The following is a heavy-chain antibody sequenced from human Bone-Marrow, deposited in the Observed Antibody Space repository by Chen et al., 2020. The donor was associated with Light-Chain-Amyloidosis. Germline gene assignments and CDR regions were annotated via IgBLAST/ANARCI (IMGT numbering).Heavy chain of an antibody. D-gene: IGHD4-17*01. CDR2: MNSAGSGT. CDR3: AKGLSQDYGDYGFDY. CDR1: GFTFSTYW. Sequence: EVQLVESGGDLVQPGGSLRLSCAASGFTFSTYWMHWVRQAPGKGLVWVARMNSAGSGTSYADSVKGRFIISRDNAKNTLYLQMNSLRPEDTAVYYCAKGLSQDYGDYGFDYWGQGTLVTVSS. J-gene: IGHJ4*02. V-gene: IGHV3-74*01.